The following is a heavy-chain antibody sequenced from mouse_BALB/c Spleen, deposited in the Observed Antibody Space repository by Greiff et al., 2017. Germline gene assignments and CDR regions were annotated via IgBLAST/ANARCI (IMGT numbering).Heavy chain of an antibody. CDR3: TRNYGYDVFAY. V-gene: IGHV1-5*01. Sequence: EVQLQQSGTVLARPGASVKMSCKASGYTFTSYWMHWVKQRPGQGLEWIGAIYPGNSDPSYNQKFKGKAKLTAVTSTSTAYMELSSLTNEDSAVYYCTRNYGYDVFAYWGQGTLVTVSA. CDR2: IYPGNSDP. CDR1: GYTFTSYW. D-gene: IGHD2-2*01. J-gene: IGHJ3*01.